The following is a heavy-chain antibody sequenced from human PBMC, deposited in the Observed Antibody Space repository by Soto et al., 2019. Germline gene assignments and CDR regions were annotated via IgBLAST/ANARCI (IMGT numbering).Heavy chain of an antibody. CDR2: IIPIFGTA. D-gene: IGHD3-22*01. CDR1: GGTFSSYA. Sequence: SVKVSCKASGGTFSSYAISWVRQAPGQGLEWMGGIIPIFGTANYAQKFQGRVTITADESTSTAYMELSSLRSEDTAVYYCAAGGYDSSGYYGYWGQGTLVTVFS. CDR3: AAGGYDSSGYYGY. J-gene: IGHJ4*02. V-gene: IGHV1-69*13.